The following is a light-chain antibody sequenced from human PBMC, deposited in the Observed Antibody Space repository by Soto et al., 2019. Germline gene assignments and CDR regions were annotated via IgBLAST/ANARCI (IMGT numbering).Light chain of an antibody. V-gene: IGKV3-20*01. CDR2: GAS. CDR1: QSVSSTY. J-gene: IGKJ1*01. CDR3: QQYGTSPTWT. Sequence: EIVLTQSPGTLALSLGERATLSCRAIQSVSSTYLAWYQQKPGQAPRLLIYGASSRATGIPDRFSGSGSGTDFTLTISRLEPEDFAVYYCQQYGTSPTWTFGQGTKVDIK.